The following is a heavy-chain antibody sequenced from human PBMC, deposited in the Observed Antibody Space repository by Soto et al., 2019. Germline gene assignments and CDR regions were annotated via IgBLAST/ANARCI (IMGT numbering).Heavy chain of an antibody. D-gene: IGHD3-10*01. CDR2: IRSRAYGGAA. J-gene: IGHJ4*02. CDR3: TRIYGSGTYLPDF. CDR1: GYSFDGYG. Sequence: EVQMVESGGGLEKPGRSLRLSCKGSGYSFDGYGVSWFRRAPGKGLEWVGFIRSRAYGGAADYAASVMGRFTISRDDPRSIAYLQMNSLKVEDTAVYYCTRIYGSGTYLPDFWGPGTLVTVSS. V-gene: IGHV3-49*05.